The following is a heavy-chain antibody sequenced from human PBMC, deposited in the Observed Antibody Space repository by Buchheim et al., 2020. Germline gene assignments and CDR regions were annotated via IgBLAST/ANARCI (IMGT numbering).Heavy chain of an antibody. CDR3: ARLERVYGMDV. CDR1: GGSISSYY. CDR2: IYYSGST. V-gene: IGHV4-59*08. Sequence: QVQLQESGPGLVKPSETLSLTCTVSGGSISSYYWSWIRQPPGKGLEGIGYIYYSGSTNYNPSLKSRVTISVDTSKNQFSLKLSSVTAADTAVYYCARLERVYGMDVWGQGTT. D-gene: IGHD1-1*01. J-gene: IGHJ6*02.